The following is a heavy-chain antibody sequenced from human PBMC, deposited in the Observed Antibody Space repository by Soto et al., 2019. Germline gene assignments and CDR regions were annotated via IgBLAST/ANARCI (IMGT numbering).Heavy chain of an antibody. CDR1: GFTFSNAW. J-gene: IGHJ5*02. CDR2: IRSKTDGGTI. Sequence: EVQLVESGGGLVKPGGSLRLSCVASGFTFSNAWMSWVRQAPGKGLEWVGRIRSKTDGGTIEYASPVKGRFNLSRDDSKNTLYLQMNSLKTEDTAVYYCCQPGGLIPWGQGTLVTVSS. CDR3: CQPGGLIP. D-gene: IGHD3-10*01. V-gene: IGHV3-15*01.